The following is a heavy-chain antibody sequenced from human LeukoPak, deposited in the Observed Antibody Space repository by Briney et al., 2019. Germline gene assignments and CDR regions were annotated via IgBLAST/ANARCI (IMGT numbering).Heavy chain of an antibody. Sequence: GASVKVSCKASGGTLSSYAISWVRQAPGQGLEWMGGIIPIFGTANYAQKFQGRVTITTDESTSTAYMELSSLRSEDTAVYYCARGPYGGNPYYFDYWGQGTLVTVSS. V-gene: IGHV1-69*05. J-gene: IGHJ4*02. CDR3: ARGPYGGNPYYFDY. D-gene: IGHD4-23*01. CDR2: IIPIFGTA. CDR1: GGTLSSYA.